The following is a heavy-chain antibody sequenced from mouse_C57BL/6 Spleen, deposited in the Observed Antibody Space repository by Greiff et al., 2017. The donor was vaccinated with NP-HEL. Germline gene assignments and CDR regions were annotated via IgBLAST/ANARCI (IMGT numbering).Heavy chain of an antibody. CDR1: GFNIKDYY. J-gene: IGHJ1*03. Sequence: VQLQQSGAELVKPGASVKLSCTASGFNIKDYYMHWVKQRTEQGLEWIGRIDPEDGETKHAPKFQGKATITADTSSNTAYLQLSSLTSEDTAVYYCARSFGSSYWYFDVWGTGTTVTVSS. V-gene: IGHV14-2*01. CDR2: IDPEDGET. CDR3: ARSFGSSYWYFDV. D-gene: IGHD1-1*01.